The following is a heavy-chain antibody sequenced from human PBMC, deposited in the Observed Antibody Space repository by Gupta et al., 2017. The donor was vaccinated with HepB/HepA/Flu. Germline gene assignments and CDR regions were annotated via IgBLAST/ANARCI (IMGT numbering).Heavy chain of an antibody. J-gene: IGHJ4*02. CDR1: GGTLSSYA. CDR3: ARAAGGSMIVVVKKEYYFDY. D-gene: IGHD3-22*01. Sequence: QVQLVQSGAEVKKPGSSVKLSCKASGGTLSSYAISWVRQAPGQRLEWMGGIIPIFGTANYAQKFQGRVTITADESTSTAYMELSSLRSEDTAVYYCARAAGGSMIVVVKKEYYFDYWGQGTLVTVSS. CDR2: IIPIFGTA. V-gene: IGHV1-69*01.